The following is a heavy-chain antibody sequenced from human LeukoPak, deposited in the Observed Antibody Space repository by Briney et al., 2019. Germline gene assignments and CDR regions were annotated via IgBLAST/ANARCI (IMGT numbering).Heavy chain of an antibody. V-gene: IGHV3-11*04. CDR2: ISSSGSTI. D-gene: IGHD3-3*01. J-gene: IGHJ3*02. CDR1: GFTFSDYY. CDR3: ARELESQGRTPGNAFDI. Sequence: RGSLRLSCAASGFTFSDYYMSWIRQAPGKGLEWVSYISSSGSTIYYADSVKGRFTISRDNAKNSLYLQMNSLRAEDTAVYYCARELESQGRTPGNAFDIWGQGTMVTVSS.